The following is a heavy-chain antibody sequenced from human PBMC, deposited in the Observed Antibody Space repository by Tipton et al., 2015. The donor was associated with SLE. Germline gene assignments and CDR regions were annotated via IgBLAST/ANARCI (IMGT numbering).Heavy chain of an antibody. Sequence: TLSLTCAVSGYSLSSGYYWAWIRQPPGKGLEWVATVYHTGATYYNPAFESRVVISVDTSKKQFSLTLTSVTAADTAVYYCAKEPPQGGSRDDAFDIWGQGTMVTVSS. D-gene: IGHD1-26*01. CDR1: GYSLSSGYY. V-gene: IGHV4-38-2*01. CDR2: VYHTGAT. J-gene: IGHJ3*02. CDR3: AKEPPQGGSRDDAFDI.